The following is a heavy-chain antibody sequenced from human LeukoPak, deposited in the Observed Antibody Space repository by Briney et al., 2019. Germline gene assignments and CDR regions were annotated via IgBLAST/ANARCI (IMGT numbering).Heavy chain of an antibody. V-gene: IGHV3-15*01. J-gene: IGHJ3*02. Sequence: PGGSLRLSCAASGFTLSSYAMTWVRQVPGKGLEWVGRIKSTLDGGTTDLAAPVKDRFTVSRDDSKETLYLQMNSLKTEDTAIYYCTTGGNVIVAGTRAFDIWGQGTMVTVSS. CDR3: TTGGNVIVAGTRAFDI. D-gene: IGHD6-19*01. CDR1: GFTLSSYA. CDR2: IKSTLDGGTT.